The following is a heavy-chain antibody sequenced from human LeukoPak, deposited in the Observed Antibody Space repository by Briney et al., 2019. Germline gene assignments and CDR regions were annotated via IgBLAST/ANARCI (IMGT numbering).Heavy chain of an antibody. CDR3: ARQITMVRGVIVH. CDR2: IYYTGST. Sequence: SETLSLTCTVSGGSISSSSYYWGWIRQPPGKGLEWIGCIYYTGSTNYNPSLKSRVTISVDKSKNQFSLKLSSVTAADTAVYYCARQITMVRGVIVHWGQGTLVTVSS. D-gene: IGHD3-10*01. V-gene: IGHV4-39*07. CDR1: GGSISSSSYY. J-gene: IGHJ4*02.